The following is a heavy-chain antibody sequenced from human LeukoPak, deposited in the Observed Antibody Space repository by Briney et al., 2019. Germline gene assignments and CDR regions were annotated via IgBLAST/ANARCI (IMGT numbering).Heavy chain of an antibody. V-gene: IGHV3-21*01. CDR3: ARGAVVVPAASRADY. J-gene: IGHJ4*02. CDR2: ISSSSSYI. Sequence: GGSLRLSCAASGFTFSSYSMNWVRQAPGKGLEWVSSISSSSSYIYYADSVKGRFTISRDNAKNSLYLQMNSLRAEDTAGYYCARGAVVVPAASRADYWGQGTLVTVSS. CDR1: GFTFSSYS. D-gene: IGHD2-2*01.